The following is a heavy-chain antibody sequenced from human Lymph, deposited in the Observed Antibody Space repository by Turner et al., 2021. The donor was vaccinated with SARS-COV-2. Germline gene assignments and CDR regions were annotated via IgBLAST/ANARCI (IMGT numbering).Heavy chain of an antibody. V-gene: IGHV3-53*02. CDR2: IYSGGTT. CDR1: GIIVSRNY. D-gene: IGHD6-13*01. Sequence: EVQLVETGGGLIQPGGSLTLSCAASGIIVSRNYMNWVRQAPWKGLEWVSGIYSGGTTYYADYVKGRFTISRDNSKNTLYLQMNSLRVEDTAVYYCARDLGTYGMDVWGQGTTVTVSS. CDR3: ARDLGTYGMDV. J-gene: IGHJ6*02.